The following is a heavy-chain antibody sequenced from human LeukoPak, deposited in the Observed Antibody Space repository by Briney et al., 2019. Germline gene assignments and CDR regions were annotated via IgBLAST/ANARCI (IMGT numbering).Heavy chain of an antibody. CDR3: AKGVYSYPS. CDR2: IKQEGSEK. V-gene: IGHV3-7*01. Sequence: GGSLRLSCAASGFTFGSYWMNWVRQAPGKGLEWVANIKQEGSEKYYVDSVKGRFTISRDNAKNSLYLQMNSLRAEDTALYHCAKGVYSYPSWGQGTLVTVSS. D-gene: IGHD3-16*01. CDR1: GFTFGSYW. J-gene: IGHJ5*02.